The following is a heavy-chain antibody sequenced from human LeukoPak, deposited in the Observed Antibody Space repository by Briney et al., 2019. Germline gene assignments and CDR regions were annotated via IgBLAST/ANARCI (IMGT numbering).Heavy chain of an antibody. CDR1: GVSISSYY. J-gene: IGHJ4*02. Sequence: SETLSLTGTVSGVSISSYYWSWIRQPAGKGLEWIGRLYTSGSNNYNPSLKSRVTMSEDTSNNQFSLKLGSVTAADTAVYYCAGGRQWLGKFDYWGQGTLVTVSS. CDR3: AGGRQWLGKFDY. V-gene: IGHV4-4*07. CDR2: LYTSGSN. D-gene: IGHD6-19*01.